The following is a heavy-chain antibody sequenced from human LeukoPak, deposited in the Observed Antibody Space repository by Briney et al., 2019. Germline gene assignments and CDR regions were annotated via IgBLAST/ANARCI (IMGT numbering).Heavy chain of an antibody. CDR2: INHSGST. D-gene: IGHD2/OR15-2a*01. CDR3: ARGFLRRWFDP. Sequence: SETLSLTCAVYGGSFSGYYWSWIRQPPGKGLEWIGEINHSGSTNYNPSLKSRVTISVDTSKNQFSLKLSSVTAADTAVYCCARGFLRRWFDPWGQGTLVTVSS. J-gene: IGHJ5*02. CDR1: GGSFSGYY. V-gene: IGHV4-34*01.